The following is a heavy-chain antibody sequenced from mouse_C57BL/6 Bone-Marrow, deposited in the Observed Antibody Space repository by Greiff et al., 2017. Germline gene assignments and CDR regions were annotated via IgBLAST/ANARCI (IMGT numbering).Heavy chain of an antibody. CDR1: GFTFSSYA. CDR3: ARQLRAMYY. J-gene: IGHJ4*01. D-gene: IGHD2-4*01. Sequence: EVQLVESGGGLVKPGGSLKLSCAASGFTFSSYAMSWVRQTPEKRLEWVATIIDGGSYTYYPDNVKGRFTISRDNAKNNMYLQISHLKSEYSAMYYCARQLRAMYYCVQGTSVTVSS. V-gene: IGHV5-4*01. CDR2: IIDGGSYT.